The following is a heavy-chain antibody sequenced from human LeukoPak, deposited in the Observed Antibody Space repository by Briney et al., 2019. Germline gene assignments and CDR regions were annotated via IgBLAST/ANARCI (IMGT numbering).Heavy chain of an antibody. CDR3: ARLGYCSGGSCSNH. Sequence: ASVKVSCKASGYTFTGYYMHWVRQAPGQGLEWMGWINPNSGGTNYAQKFQGRVTMTRDTSISTAYMELSGLRSDDTAVYYCARLGYCSGGSCSNHWGQGTLVTVSS. J-gene: IGHJ4*02. CDR2: INPNSGGT. CDR1: GYTFTGYY. D-gene: IGHD2-15*01. V-gene: IGHV1-2*02.